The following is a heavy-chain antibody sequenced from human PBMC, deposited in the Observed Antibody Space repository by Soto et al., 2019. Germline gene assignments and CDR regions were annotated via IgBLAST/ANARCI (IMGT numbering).Heavy chain of an antibody. Sequence: ASVKVSCKASGYTFTSYGISWVRQAPGQGLEWMGWISAYNGNTNYAQKLQGRVTMTTDTSTSTAYMELRSLRSDDTAVYYCARDENSNQYDWFAPWSQGTLVTVSS. CDR1: GYTFTSYG. CDR2: ISAYNGNT. CDR3: ARDENSNQYDWFAP. D-gene: IGHD4-4*01. V-gene: IGHV1-18*01. J-gene: IGHJ5*02.